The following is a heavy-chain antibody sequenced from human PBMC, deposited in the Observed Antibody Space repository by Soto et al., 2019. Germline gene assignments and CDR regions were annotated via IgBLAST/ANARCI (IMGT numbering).Heavy chain of an antibody. V-gene: IGHV4-59*08. CDR3: ARHGPARHNWFDP. CDR1: GGSISSYY. Sequence: SETLSLTCTVSGGSISSYYWSWIRQPPGKGLEWIGYIYYSGSANYNPSLKSRVTISVDTSKNQFSLKLSSVTAADTAVYYCARHGPARHNWFDPWGQGTLVTVSS. CDR2: IYYSGSA. D-gene: IGHD2-2*01. J-gene: IGHJ5*02.